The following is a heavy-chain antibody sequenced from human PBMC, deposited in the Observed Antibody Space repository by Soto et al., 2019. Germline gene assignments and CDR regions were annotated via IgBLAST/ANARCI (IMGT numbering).Heavy chain of an antibody. CDR3: AKDQGLSDDYGDSYWFDP. CDR2: ISGRGGST. J-gene: IGHJ5*02. V-gene: IGHV3-23*01. D-gene: IGHD4-17*01. CDR1: GFTFSSYA. Sequence: GGSLRLSCAASGFTFSSYAMSWVRQAPGKGLEWVSAISGRGGSTYYADSVKGRFTISRDNSKNTLYLQMNSLGAEDTAVYYCAKDQGLSDDYGDSYWFDPWGQGTLVTVSS.